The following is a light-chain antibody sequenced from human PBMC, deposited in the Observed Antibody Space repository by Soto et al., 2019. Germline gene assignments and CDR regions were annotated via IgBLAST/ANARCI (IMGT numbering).Light chain of an antibody. CDR2: GNS. CDR3: QSYDSSLSGSNVV. V-gene: IGLV1-40*01. J-gene: IGLJ2*01. CDR1: SSNIGAGYD. Sequence: HSVLTQPPSVSGAPGQRVTISCTGSSSNIGAGYDVHWYQQLPGTAPKLLIYGNSNRPSGVPDRFSGSKSGTSASLAITGLQAEDEADYYCQSYDSSLSGSNVVFGGGTKLTFL.